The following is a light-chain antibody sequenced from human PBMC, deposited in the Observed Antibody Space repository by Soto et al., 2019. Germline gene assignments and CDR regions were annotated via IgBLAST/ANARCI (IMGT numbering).Light chain of an antibody. Sequence: QMTQSPSSLSASVGDRDTIPCRASQNIKNYLNWYQQKPGKAPKLLIYASSSLQSGVPSRFSGSGSGADFILTISSLQSEDFATYYCQQSYSTPITFGQGTRLEIK. CDR3: QQSYSTPIT. J-gene: IGKJ5*01. V-gene: IGKV1-39*01. CDR2: ASS. CDR1: QNIKNY.